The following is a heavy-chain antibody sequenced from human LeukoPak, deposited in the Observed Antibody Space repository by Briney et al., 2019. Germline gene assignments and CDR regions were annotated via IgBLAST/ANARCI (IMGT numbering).Heavy chain of an antibody. D-gene: IGHD1-26*01. Sequence: GASVMVSCKASGYTFNSYGVSWVRQAPGQGLEWMGWISAYNGNTNYAQKLQGRVTMTTDTSTSTAYMELRSLRSDDTAVYYCARDKTWELRAVYYYGMDVWGQGTTVAVSS. CDR2: ISAYNGNT. V-gene: IGHV1-18*01. CDR3: ARDKTWELRAVYYYGMDV. J-gene: IGHJ6*02. CDR1: GYTFNSYG.